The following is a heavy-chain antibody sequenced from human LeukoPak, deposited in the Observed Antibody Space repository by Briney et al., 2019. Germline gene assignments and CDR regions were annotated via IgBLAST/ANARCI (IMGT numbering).Heavy chain of an antibody. CDR2: IYSGGST. V-gene: IGHV3-53*01. J-gene: IGHJ4*02. CDR3: ARALGGYSYGLSYYFDY. D-gene: IGHD5-18*01. CDR1: GFTVSSNY. Sequence: GGSLRLSCAASGFTVSSNYMSWVRQAPGKGLEWASVIYSGGSTYYADSVKGRFTISRDNSKNTLYLQMNSLRAEDTAVYYCARALGGYSYGLSYYFDYWGQGTLVTVSS.